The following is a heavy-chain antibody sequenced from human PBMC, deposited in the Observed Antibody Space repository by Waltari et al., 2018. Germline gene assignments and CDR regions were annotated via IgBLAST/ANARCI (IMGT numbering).Heavy chain of an antibody. CDR2: ISGSDDGT. V-gene: IGHV3-23*01. Sequence: EVQLLESGGGLVQPGGSLRLSGTASGFTFPNYHMHPGRQAPGKGLGWVSAISGSDDGTYYADSGKGRFAISRDNSRNTLFLQMNSLRAEDTGVYYCAKRASAWYEGDDYWGQGTLVTVSS. D-gene: IGHD6-19*01. J-gene: IGHJ4*02. CDR1: GFTFPNYH. CDR3: AKRASAWYEGDDY.